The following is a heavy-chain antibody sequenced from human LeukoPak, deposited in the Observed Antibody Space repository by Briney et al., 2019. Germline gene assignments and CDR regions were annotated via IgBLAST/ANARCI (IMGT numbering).Heavy chain of an antibody. CDR1: GFTFSSYW. D-gene: IGHD3-9*01. CDR2: IKQDGSEK. Sequence: GESLKISCAASGFTFSSYWMSWVRQAPGKGLEWVANIKQDGSEKYYVDSVKGRFTISRDNAKNSLYLQMNSLRAEDTAVYYCARDPYAYDILTGRLWGQGTLVTVSS. V-gene: IGHV3-7*01. J-gene: IGHJ4*02. CDR3: ARDPYAYDILTGRL.